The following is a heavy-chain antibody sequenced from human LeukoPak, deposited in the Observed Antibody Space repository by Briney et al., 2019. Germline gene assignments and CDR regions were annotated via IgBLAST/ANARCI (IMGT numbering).Heavy chain of an antibody. J-gene: IGHJ4*02. V-gene: IGHV3-23*01. CDR1: GFTFSSYD. D-gene: IGHD3-10*01. Sequence: GGSLRLSCAASGFTFSSYDMNWVRQAPGKGLEWVSYISPSGGGVSYADSVKGRFTSSRDNSKNMLYLQMNSLRAEDTAVYYCAKGGGYGSGTYSEDWGQGILVTVSS. CDR3: AKGGGYGSGTYSED. CDR2: ISPSGGGV.